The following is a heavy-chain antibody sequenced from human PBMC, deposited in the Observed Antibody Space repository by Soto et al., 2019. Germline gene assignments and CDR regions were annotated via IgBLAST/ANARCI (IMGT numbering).Heavy chain of an antibody. V-gene: IGHV4-4*02. CDR1: GGSISSSNW. Sequence: SETLSLTCAVSGGSISSSNWWSWVRQPPGKGLEWIGEIYHSGSTNYNPSLNSRVTMSVDKSKNQFSLKLSSVTAADTAVYYFATYYDSSGYRFDYWGQGTLVTVSS. CDR3: ATYYDSSGYRFDY. CDR2: IYHSGST. D-gene: IGHD3-22*01. J-gene: IGHJ4*02.